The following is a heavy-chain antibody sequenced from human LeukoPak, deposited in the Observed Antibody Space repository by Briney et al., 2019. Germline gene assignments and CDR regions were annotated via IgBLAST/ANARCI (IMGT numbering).Heavy chain of an antibody. CDR2: FDPEDGET. J-gene: IGHJ6*02. Sequence: ASVKVSCKVSGYTLTELSMHWVRQAPGKGLEWMGGFDPEDGETIYARKFQGRVTMTEDTSTDTAYMELSSLRSEDTAVYYCAASPLLVAASGAHLYYYYGVDVWGQGTTVTVSS. V-gene: IGHV1-24*01. CDR1: GYTLTELS. D-gene: IGHD2-15*01. CDR3: AASPLLVAASGAHLYYYYGVDV.